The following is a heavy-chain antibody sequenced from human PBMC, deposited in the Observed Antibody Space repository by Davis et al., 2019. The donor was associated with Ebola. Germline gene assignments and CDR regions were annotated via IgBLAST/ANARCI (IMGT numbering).Heavy chain of an antibody. V-gene: IGHV3-53*05. Sequence: GESLKISCAASGFTVGSNYMSWVRQAPGKGLEWVSVIYSGGSTYYADSVKGRFTISRDNSKNTLYLQMNSLRAEDTAVYYCARGIQLWDFDYWGQGTLVTVSS. CDR1: GFTVGSNY. CDR3: ARGIQLWDFDY. CDR2: IYSGGST. J-gene: IGHJ4*02. D-gene: IGHD5-18*01.